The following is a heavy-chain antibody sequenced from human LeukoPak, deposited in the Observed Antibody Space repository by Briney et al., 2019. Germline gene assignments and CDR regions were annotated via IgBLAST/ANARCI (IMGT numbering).Heavy chain of an antibody. J-gene: IGHJ4*02. CDR3: ARESDSDSSGYYLYYFDY. D-gene: IGHD3-22*01. Sequence: SVKVSCKASGYTFTGYYMHWVRQAPGQGLEWMGWINPNSGGTNYAQKFQGRVTMTRDTSISTAYMELSRLRSDDTAVYYCARESDSDSSGYYLYYFDYWGQGTLVTVSS. V-gene: IGHV1-2*02. CDR1: GYTFTGYY. CDR2: INPNSGGT.